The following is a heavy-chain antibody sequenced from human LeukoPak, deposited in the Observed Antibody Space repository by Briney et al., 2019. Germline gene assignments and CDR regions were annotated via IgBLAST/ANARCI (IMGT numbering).Heavy chain of an antibody. D-gene: IGHD4-17*01. J-gene: IGHJ5*02. CDR3: ATRPGDYASHNNWFDP. CDR1: GYTFTGYY. Sequence: ASVNVSCKASGYTFTGYYMHWVRQAPGQGLEWMGWINPNSGDTNYAQKFQGRVTMTRDTSISTAYMELSSLRSEDTAVYYCATRPGDYASHNNWFDPWGQGTLVTVSS. CDR2: INPNSGDT. V-gene: IGHV1-2*02.